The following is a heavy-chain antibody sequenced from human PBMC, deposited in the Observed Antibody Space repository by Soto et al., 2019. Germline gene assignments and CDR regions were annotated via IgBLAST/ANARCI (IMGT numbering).Heavy chain of an antibody. CDR3: ARESFSASPNFFDY. Sequence: LRLSCAVSGFSFTNYEMNWVRQAPGKGLEWIAYIGLSGDTIYYADSVKGRFTISRDHAKNSLELQMNSLRADDMALYYCARESFSASPNFFDYWGRGTQVTVSS. CDR2: IGLSGDTI. J-gene: IGHJ4*02. D-gene: IGHD3-16*01. CDR1: GFSFTNYE. V-gene: IGHV3-48*03.